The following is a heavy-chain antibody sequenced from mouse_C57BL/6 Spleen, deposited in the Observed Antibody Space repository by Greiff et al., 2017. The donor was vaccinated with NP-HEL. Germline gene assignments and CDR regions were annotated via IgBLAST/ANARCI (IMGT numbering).Heavy chain of an antibody. V-gene: IGHV5-12*01. CDR1: GFTFSDYY. CDR2: ISNGGGST. J-gene: IGHJ1*03. CDR3: ARHAGYFDV. Sequence: EVHLVESGGGLVQPGGSLKLSCAASGFTFSDYYMYWVRQTPEKRLEWVAYISNGGGSTYYPDTVQGRFTISRDNAKNTLYLQMSRLKSEDTAMYYCARHAGYFDVWGTGTTVTVSS.